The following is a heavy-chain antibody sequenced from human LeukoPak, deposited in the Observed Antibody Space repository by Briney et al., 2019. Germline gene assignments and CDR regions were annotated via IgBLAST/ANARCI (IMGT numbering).Heavy chain of an antibody. V-gene: IGHV4-39*07. CDR3: ARDSGQQLALRNWFDP. J-gene: IGHJ5*02. CDR2: IYYSGST. D-gene: IGHD6-13*01. Sequence: PSETLSLTYTVSGGSISSSSYYWGWIRQPPGKGLEWIGSIYYSGSTYYNPSLKSRVTISVDTSKNQFSLKLSSVTAADTAVYYCARDSGQQLALRNWFDPWGQGTLVTVSS. CDR1: GGSISSSSYY.